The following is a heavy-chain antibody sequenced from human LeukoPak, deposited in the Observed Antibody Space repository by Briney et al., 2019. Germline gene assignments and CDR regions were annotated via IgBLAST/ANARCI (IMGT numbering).Heavy chain of an antibody. CDR3: AKERPDYGDFVV. J-gene: IGHJ4*02. CDR2: IWYDGSNK. Sequence: GGSLRLSCAASGFTFSSYGMHWVRQAPGKGLEWVAVIWYDGSNKYYADSVKGRFTISRDNSKNILGLQMNSLRAEDTAVYYCAKERPDYGDFVVWGQGILVTVSS. V-gene: IGHV3-33*06. CDR1: GFTFSSYG. D-gene: IGHD4-17*01.